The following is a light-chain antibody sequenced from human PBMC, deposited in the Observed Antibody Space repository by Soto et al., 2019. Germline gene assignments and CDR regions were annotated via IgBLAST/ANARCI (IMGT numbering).Light chain of an antibody. CDR2: EGS. V-gene: IGLV2-23*01. CDR1: SSDVGSYNL. J-gene: IGLJ2*01. Sequence: QSVLTQPTSVSGSPGQSITISCTGTSSDVGSYNLVSWYQQHPGKAPKLMIYEGSKRPSGVSNRFSGSKSGNTASLTISGLQAEDEADYYCCSYSGSRTLVVFGGGTKLTVL. CDR3: CSYSGSRTLVV.